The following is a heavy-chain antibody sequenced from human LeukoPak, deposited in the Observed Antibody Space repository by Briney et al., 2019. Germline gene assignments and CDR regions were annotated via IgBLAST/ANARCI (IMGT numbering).Heavy chain of an antibody. CDR3: ARAGVAVAGLWSSFFFDY. J-gene: IGHJ4*02. CDR2: ISASGGSI. V-gene: IGHV3-23*01. Sequence: PGGSLRLSCAASGFTFSNYDMNWVRQAPGKGLEWVSGISASGGSIYYADSVKGRFTISRDNSENTLYLQMDSLTAEDTAVYYCARAGVAVAGLWSSFFFDYWGQGTLVTVSS. D-gene: IGHD6-19*01. CDR1: GFTFSNYD.